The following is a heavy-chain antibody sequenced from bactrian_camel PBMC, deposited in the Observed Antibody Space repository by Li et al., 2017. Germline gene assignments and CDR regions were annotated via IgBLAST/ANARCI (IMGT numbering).Heavy chain of an antibody. V-gene: IGHV3S10*01. CDR2: IDSDGVT. J-gene: IGHJ6*01. CDR1: RNIDSCYC. D-gene: IGHD6*01. CDR3: AAVRYGGSWYPLCRARSADFGY. Sequence: DVQLVESGGGLVQAGGSLRLSCAASRNIDSCYCIGWVRQAPGKGREGVESIDSDGVTTYTDSVKGRFTISRDNAKNSVYLQMNSLKPEDTAMYYCAAVRYGGSWYPLCRARSADFGYWGQ.